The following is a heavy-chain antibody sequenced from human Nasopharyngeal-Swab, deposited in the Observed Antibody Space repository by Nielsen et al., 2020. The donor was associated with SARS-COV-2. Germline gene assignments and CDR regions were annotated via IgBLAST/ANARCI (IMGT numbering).Heavy chain of an antibody. J-gene: IGHJ4*02. D-gene: IGHD1-1*01. Sequence: WIRQPPGKGLEWIGYIYYSGSTNYNPSLKSRVTISVDTSKNQFSLKLSSVTAADTAVYYCASILPGERAFWDYWGQGTLVTVSS. CDR2: IYYSGST. CDR3: ASILPGERAFWDY. V-gene: IGHV4-59*01.